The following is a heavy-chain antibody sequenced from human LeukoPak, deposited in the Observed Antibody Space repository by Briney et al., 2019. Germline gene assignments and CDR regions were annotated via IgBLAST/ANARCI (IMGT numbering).Heavy chain of an antibody. J-gene: IGHJ3*02. Sequence: GGSLRLSCVASGFTFDDYGMSWVRQAPGQGPEWVSDINWNGASRRYADSVKGRFTISRDNAKKSLYLQMNSLRAEDTALYYCAKDIGGWDAFDIWGQGTMVTVSS. CDR3: AKDIGGWDAFDI. CDR1: GFTFDDYG. CDR2: INWNGASR. V-gene: IGHV3-20*04. D-gene: IGHD2-15*01.